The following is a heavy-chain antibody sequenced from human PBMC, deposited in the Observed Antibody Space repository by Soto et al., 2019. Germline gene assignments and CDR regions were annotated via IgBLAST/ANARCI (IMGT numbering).Heavy chain of an antibody. CDR2: ISYGGST. CDR1: GGSINSGGYC. V-gene: IGHV4-31*03. D-gene: IGHD5-18*01. J-gene: IGHJ4*02. Sequence: QVQLQESGPGLVKPSQTLPLTCTVSGGSINSGGYCWSWIRQHPGKGLDWIGCISYGGSTSYNPSLKSRVTISVDTSKNQFSLKLTSVTAADTAVYYGSRGILVWGQGALITVSS. CDR3: SRGILV.